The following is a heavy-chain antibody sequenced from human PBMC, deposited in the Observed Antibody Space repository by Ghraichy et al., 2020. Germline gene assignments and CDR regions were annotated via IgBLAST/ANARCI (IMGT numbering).Heavy chain of an antibody. J-gene: IGHJ6*02. V-gene: IGHV4-34*01. CDR3: ASHSIAAAGTGGMDV. CDR2: INHSGST. D-gene: IGHD6-13*01. Sequence: SETLSLTCAVYGGSFSGYYWSWIRQPPGKGLEWIGEINHSGSTNYNPSLKSRVTISVDTSKNQFSLKLSSVTAADTAVYYCASHSIAAAGTGGMDVWGQGTTVTVSS. CDR1: GGSFSGYY.